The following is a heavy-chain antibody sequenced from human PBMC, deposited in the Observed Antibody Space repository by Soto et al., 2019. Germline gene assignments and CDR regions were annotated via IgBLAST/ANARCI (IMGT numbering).Heavy chain of an antibody. CDR3: ASNYFDFGSGSDYYYYYMDV. Sequence: ASVKVSCKASGYTFTSYGISWVRQAPGQGLEWMGWISAYNGNTNYAQKLQGRVTMTTDTSTSTAYMELRSLRSDDTAVYYCASNYFDFGSGSDYYYYYMDVWGKGTTVTVSS. D-gene: IGHD3-3*01. CDR2: ISAYNGNT. J-gene: IGHJ6*03. V-gene: IGHV1-18*01. CDR1: GYTFTSYG.